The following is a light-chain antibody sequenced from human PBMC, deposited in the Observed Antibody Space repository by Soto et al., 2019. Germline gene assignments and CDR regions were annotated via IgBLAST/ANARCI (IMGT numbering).Light chain of an antibody. Sequence: EIVLTQSPGTLSLTTGERATLSCRASQSVASRNLAWYQQKSGQAPRLLIYGASSRAIHTPDRFSGSGSGTDFTLTISGLEPEDFAVYYCQHFGNSRWTFGQGTKV. V-gene: IGKV3-20*01. CDR3: QHFGNSRWT. J-gene: IGKJ1*01. CDR2: GAS. CDR1: QSVASRN.